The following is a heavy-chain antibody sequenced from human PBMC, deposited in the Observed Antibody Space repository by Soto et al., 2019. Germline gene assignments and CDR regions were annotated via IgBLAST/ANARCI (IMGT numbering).Heavy chain of an antibody. J-gene: IGHJ6*02. CDR1: GFPLSTSGMC. CDR3: ARLGNTVSTRDQYYYTMDV. CDR2: IDWDNDK. Sequence: SGPTLVNPTQTLTLTCTFSGFPLSTSGMCVIWIRQPPGKALEWLARIDWDNDKYYSTSLRTRLTISKDTSKNHVVLTMTNMDPMDTGTYYCARLGNTVSTRDQYYYTMDVWGQGTTVTVSS. D-gene: IGHD4-4*01. V-gene: IGHV2-70*11.